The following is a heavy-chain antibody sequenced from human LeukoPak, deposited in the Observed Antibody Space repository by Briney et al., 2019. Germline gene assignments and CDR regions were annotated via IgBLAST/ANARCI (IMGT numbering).Heavy chain of an antibody. CDR2: IASDGSST. CDR1: GFTFSSYW. D-gene: IGHD4-23*01. J-gene: IGHJ4*02. Sequence: GGSLRLSCAASGFTFSSYWMNWVRQAPGKGLVWVSRIASDGSSTTYADSVKGRFSISRDSAKNTLYLQMNSLRVEDTAVYYCARGRPHGNDYWGQGTLVAVSS. CDR3: ARGRPHGNDY. V-gene: IGHV3-74*01.